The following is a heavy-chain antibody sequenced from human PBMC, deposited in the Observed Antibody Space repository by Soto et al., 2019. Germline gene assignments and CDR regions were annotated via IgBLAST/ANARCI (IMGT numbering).Heavy chain of an antibody. Sequence: GGSLRLSCAASGFTFSSYAMIWVRQAPVNGLEFVSAISGIFGSTYYADSVKGRFTISRYNSKNTLYLQMNSLRAEYTAVYYCAKVHHDPDYDFLSGYWPYWGQGTLVTVSS. CDR2: ISGIFGST. CDR1: GFTFSSYA. D-gene: IGHD3-3*01. V-gene: IGHV3-23*01. CDR3: AKVHHDPDYDFLSGYWPY. J-gene: IGHJ4*02.